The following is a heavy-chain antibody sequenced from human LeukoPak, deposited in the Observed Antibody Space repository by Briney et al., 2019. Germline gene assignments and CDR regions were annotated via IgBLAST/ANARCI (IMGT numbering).Heavy chain of an antibody. CDR1: GYTVSSNY. CDR3: ARLNTAMVNGFDY. J-gene: IGHJ4*02. CDR2: IYSGGST. D-gene: IGHD5-18*01. V-gene: IGHV3-53*01. Sequence: PGGSLRLSCAASGYTVSSNYMSWVRKAPGKGLEWVSVIYSGGSTYYADSVKGRFTISRDNSKNTLYLQMNSLRAEDTAVYYCARLNTAMVNGFDYWGQGTLVTVSS.